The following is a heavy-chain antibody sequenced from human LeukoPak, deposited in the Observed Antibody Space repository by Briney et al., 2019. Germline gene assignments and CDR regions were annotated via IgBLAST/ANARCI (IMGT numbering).Heavy chain of an antibody. D-gene: IGHD3-22*01. CDR3: ARRRVRRRLLPLGGFDY. CDR2: INHSGST. CDR1: GGSFSDYY. Sequence: SETLSLTCAVYGGSFSDYYWSRIRQPPGKGLEWIGEINHSGSTNYNPSLTSRVTISVDTFKNQFSLKLSSVTAADTAVYYCARRRVRRRLLPLGGFDYWGQGTLVTVSS. J-gene: IGHJ4*02. V-gene: IGHV4-34*01.